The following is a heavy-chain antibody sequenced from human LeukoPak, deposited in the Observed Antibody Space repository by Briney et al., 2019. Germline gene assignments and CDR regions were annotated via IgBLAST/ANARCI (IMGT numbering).Heavy chain of an antibody. CDR3: AGSSSGWSFDY. V-gene: IGHV3-74*01. J-gene: IGHJ4*02. CDR2: INSDGAST. CDR1: GFTFSSHW. D-gene: IGHD6-19*01. Sequence: GGSLRLSCAASGFTFSSHWMHWVRQAPGKGLVWVSRINSDGASTTYADSVKGRFTISRDNAKNTLYLQMNSLRAEDTAVYYCAGSSSGWSFDYWGQGTLVTVSS.